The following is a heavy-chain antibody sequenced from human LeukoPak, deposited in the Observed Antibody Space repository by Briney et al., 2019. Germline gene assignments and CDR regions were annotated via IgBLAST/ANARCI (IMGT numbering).Heavy chain of an antibody. CDR3: ARASYYYGSGSYFLFDY. Sequence: GASVKVSCKASGYTFTGYYMHWVRQAPGQGLEWMGWINPNSGGTNYAQKFQGRVTMTRDTSISTAYMELSRQRSDDTAVYYCARASYYYGSGSYFLFDYWGQGTLVTVSS. CDR1: GYTFTGYY. CDR2: INPNSGGT. D-gene: IGHD3-10*01. V-gene: IGHV1-2*02. J-gene: IGHJ4*02.